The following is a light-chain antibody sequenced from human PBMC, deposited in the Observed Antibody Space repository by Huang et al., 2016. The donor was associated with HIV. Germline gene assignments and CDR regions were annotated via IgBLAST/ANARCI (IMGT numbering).Light chain of an antibody. CDR2: AAT. CDR1: QSVSSN. CDR3: QQYNNWPRT. V-gene: IGKV3-15*01. J-gene: IGKJ1*01. Sequence: EIVMTQSPVTLSVSPGERATLSCRAGQSVSSNLAGYQQNPGQAPRLLIYAATTRATGIPARFSGTGSGTEFTLTISSLQSEDFAVYYCQQYNNWPRTFGQGTKVDIK.